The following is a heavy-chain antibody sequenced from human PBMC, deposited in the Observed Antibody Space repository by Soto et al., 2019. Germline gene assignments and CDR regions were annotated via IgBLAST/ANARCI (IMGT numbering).Heavy chain of an antibody. D-gene: IGHD3-16*02. CDR1: GDSLSTYY. CDR3: ARESVSGTYRFDS. Sequence: XETLSLTCTVSGDSLSTYYWSWIRQPAGERLEWIGRIHDTGRTNYNPSLKSRVTMSVDTSKNQFSLRVNSVTAADTAVYYCARESVSGTYRFDSWGQGTLVTVS. V-gene: IGHV4-4*07. CDR2: IHDTGRT. J-gene: IGHJ4*02.